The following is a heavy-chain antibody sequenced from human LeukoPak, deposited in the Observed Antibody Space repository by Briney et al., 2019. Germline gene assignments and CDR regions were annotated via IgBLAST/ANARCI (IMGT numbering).Heavy chain of an antibody. Sequence: GGSLRLSCAASGFTFSSYAMSWVRQTPGKGLEWVSSISGSTGSTYYADSVKGRFTISRDNSKNTVYVQMNSLRAEDTAVYCCARDRDGYNYDAFDIWGQGTMVTVSS. D-gene: IGHD5-24*01. CDR2: ISGSTGST. J-gene: IGHJ3*02. CDR1: GFTFSSYA. V-gene: IGHV3-23*01. CDR3: ARDRDGYNYDAFDI.